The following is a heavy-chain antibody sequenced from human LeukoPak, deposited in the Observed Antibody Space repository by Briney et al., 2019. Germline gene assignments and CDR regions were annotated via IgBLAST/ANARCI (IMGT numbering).Heavy chain of an antibody. CDR1: GASVSDSLSY. CDR2: VYYTGST. V-gene: IGHV4-39*01. CDR3: ARLTKGRYFDYIFAF. J-gene: IGHJ4*02. D-gene: IGHD3-9*01. Sequence: PSETLSLTCTVSGASVSDSLSYWGWVRQPPGKGLEWVANVYYTGSTYYNPSLKSRVTMSVDTWKNQFSLKMTSVTAADTAIYYCARLTKGRYFDYIFAFWGQGILVTVSS.